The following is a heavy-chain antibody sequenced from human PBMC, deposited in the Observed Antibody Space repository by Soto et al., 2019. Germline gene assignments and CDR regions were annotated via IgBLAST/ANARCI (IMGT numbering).Heavy chain of an antibody. CDR1: GCTFTSYG. CDR2: ISAYNGNT. V-gene: IGHV1-18*01. CDR3: ARIAVADPAWFDP. J-gene: IGHJ5*02. Sequence: ASVKVSCKASGCTFTSYGISWVRQAPGQGLEWMGWISAYNGNTNYAQRLQGRVTMTTDTSTSTAYMELRSLRSDDTAVYYCARIAVADPAWFDPWGQGTLVTVSS. D-gene: IGHD6-19*01.